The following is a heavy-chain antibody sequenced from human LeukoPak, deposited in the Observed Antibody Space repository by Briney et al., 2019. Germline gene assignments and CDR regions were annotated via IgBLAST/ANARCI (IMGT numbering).Heavy chain of an antibody. CDR1: GGSISSDDYY. Sequence: SQTLSLTCTVSGGSISSDDYYWSWIRQPPGKGLEWIGYIYYSGSTYYNPSLKSRVTISVDTSKNQFSLKLSSVTAADTAVYYCARALVSSGPEDYWGQGTLVTVSS. J-gene: IGHJ4*02. CDR3: ARALVSSGPEDY. D-gene: IGHD3-22*01. V-gene: IGHV4-30-4*01. CDR2: IYYSGST.